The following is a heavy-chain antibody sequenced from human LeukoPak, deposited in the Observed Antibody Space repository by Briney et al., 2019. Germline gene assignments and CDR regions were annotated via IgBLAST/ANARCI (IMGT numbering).Heavy chain of an antibody. J-gene: IGHJ4*02. CDR1: GYTFTSYG. CDR2: ISAYNGNT. D-gene: IGHD1-1*01. Sequence: GASVKVSCKASGYTFTSYGINWVRQAPGQGLEWMGWISAYNGNTNYAQKLQGRVTMTTDTSTRTAYMELRSLRSDDTAVYYCARILHDTYFDYWGQGTLVTVSS. CDR3: ARILHDTYFDY. V-gene: IGHV1-18*01.